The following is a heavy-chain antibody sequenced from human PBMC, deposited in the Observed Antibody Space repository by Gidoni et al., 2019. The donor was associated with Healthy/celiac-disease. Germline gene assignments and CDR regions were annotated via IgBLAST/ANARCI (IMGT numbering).Heavy chain of an antibody. CDR3: ARGSLGATTLDY. V-gene: IGHV4-4*02. J-gene: IGHJ4*02. D-gene: IGHD1-26*01. CDR2: IYHSGST. Sequence: RQPPGKGLEWIGEIYHSGSTNYNPSLKSRVTISVDKSKNQFSLKLSSVTAADTAVYYCARGSLGATTLDYWGQGTLVTVSS.